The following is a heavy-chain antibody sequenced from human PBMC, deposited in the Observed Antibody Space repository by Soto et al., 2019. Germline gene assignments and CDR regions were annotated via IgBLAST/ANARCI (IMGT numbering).Heavy chain of an antibody. J-gene: IGHJ6*02. V-gene: IGHV1-69*13. D-gene: IGHD6-19*01. Sequence: GASVKVSCKASGGTFSSYAISWVRQAPGQGLEWMGGIIPIFGTANYAQKFQGRVTITADESTSTAYMELSSLRSEDTAVYYCARSSVAGYYYYGMDVWGQGTTVTVSS. CDR2: IIPIFGTA. CDR1: GGTFSSYA. CDR3: ARSSVAGYYYYGMDV.